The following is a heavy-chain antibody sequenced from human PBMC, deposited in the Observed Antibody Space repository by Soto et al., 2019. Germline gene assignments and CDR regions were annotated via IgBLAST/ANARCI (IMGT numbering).Heavy chain of an antibody. Sequence: EVQLLESGGGLVQPGGSLRLSCAASGFTFSTYAMSWVRQGPGKGLEWVSVITDTGGSTYYADSVKGRFTISRDNSKNTLYLQMDSLREEDTAVYYCVKLGVALAGNFDYWGRGTLVTVSS. CDR3: VKLGVALAGNFDY. J-gene: IGHJ4*02. CDR2: ITDTGGST. V-gene: IGHV3-23*01. D-gene: IGHD6-19*01. CDR1: GFTFSTYA.